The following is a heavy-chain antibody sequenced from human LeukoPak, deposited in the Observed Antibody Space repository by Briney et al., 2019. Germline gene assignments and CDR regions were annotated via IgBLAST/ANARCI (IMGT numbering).Heavy chain of an antibody. Sequence: GGSLRLSCAASGFTFTSYWMSWVRQAPGKGLEWVANIKQDGSEKYYVDSVKGRFTISRDNAKNSVYLQMSSLRAEDTAVYYCARDGYGDRNPGDYWGQGTLVTVSS. D-gene: IGHD4-17*01. CDR1: GFTFTSYW. CDR2: IKQDGSEK. J-gene: IGHJ4*02. CDR3: ARDGYGDRNPGDY. V-gene: IGHV3-7*01.